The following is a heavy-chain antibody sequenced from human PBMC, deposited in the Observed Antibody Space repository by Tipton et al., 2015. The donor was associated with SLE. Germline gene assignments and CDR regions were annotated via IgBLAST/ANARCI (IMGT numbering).Heavy chain of an antibody. D-gene: IGHD1-26*01. V-gene: IGHV3-21*01. CDR1: GFTFSSYS. CDR3: ARFDGRGQPSSIDY. CDR2: ISSSSYI. Sequence: SLRLSCAASGFTFSSYSMNWVRQAPGKGLEWVSSISSSSYIYYADSVKGRFTISRDNAKNSLYLQMNSLRAEDTAVYYCARFDGRGQPSSIDYWGQGTLVTVSS. J-gene: IGHJ4*02.